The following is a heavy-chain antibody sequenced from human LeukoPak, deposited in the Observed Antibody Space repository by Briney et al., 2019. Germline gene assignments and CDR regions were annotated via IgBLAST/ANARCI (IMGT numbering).Heavy chain of an antibody. CDR2: IYHSGST. V-gene: IGHV4-38-2*02. J-gene: IGHJ4*02. Sequence: SETLSLTCTVSGYSISSGYYWGWIRQPPGKGLEWIGSIYHSGSTYYNPSLKSRVTISVDTSKNQFSLKLSSVTAADTAVYYCASPPEGSGYEGYWGQGTLVTASS. CDR3: ASPPEGSGYEGY. D-gene: IGHD5-12*01. CDR1: GYSISSGYY.